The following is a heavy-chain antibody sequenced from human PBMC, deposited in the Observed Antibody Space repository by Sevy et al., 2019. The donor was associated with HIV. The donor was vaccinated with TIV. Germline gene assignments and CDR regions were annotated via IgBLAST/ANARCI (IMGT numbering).Heavy chain of an antibody. CDR2: INHTGST. D-gene: IGHD3-16*02. Sequence: SETLSLTCTVYGGSFSGYYWSWIRQPPGKGLEWIGEINHTGSTNYNPSLKSRVTISVDTSKNQFSLKLSSVTAADTAVYYCARVVLYYDYVWGSYRYPPGRSDPWGQGTLVTVSS. CDR1: GGSFSGYY. J-gene: IGHJ5*02. V-gene: IGHV4-34*01. CDR3: ARVVLYYDYVWGSYRYPPGRSDP.